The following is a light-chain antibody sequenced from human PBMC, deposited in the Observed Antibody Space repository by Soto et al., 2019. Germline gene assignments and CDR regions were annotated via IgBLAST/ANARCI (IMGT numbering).Light chain of an antibody. J-gene: IGLJ1*01. CDR1: SSNIGAGYD. CDR2: GNN. CDR3: QSYDSSLGYV. V-gene: IGLV1-40*01. Sequence: QSVLTQPPSVSGAPGQRVTISCTGSSSNIGAGYDVHWYQQLPGTAPKLLIYGNNNRPSGVPDRFSGSKSGTSASLAITGLQAEDEAVYYCQSYDSSLGYVFGTGTKLTVL.